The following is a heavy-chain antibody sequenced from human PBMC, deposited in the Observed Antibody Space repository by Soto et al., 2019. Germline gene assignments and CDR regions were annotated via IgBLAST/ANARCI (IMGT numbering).Heavy chain of an antibody. CDR3: TRVYCSGGSCYPRYYYYMDV. Sequence: QVQLQESGPGLVKPSGTLSLTCAVSSGSISSSNWWSWVRQPPGKGLEWIGEIYHSGSTNVNPFRKSRVTISVDKSKNLFSLKLSSVTAADTAVYYCTRVYCSGGSCYPRYYYYMDVWGKGTTVTVSS. CDR2: IYHSGST. V-gene: IGHV4-4*02. D-gene: IGHD2-15*01. CDR1: SGSISSSNW. J-gene: IGHJ6*03.